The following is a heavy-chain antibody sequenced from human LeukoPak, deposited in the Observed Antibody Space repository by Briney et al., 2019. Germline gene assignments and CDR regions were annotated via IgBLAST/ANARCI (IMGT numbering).Heavy chain of an antibody. CDR1: GFTFSDYY. Sequence: GGSLRLSCAASGFTFSDYYMSWLRQAPGKGLEWVSYISSSGSTIYYADSVKGRFTISRDNAKNSLYLQMNSLRAEDTAVYYCAGDQNDCSSTSCYTGWFDPWGQGTLVTVSS. V-gene: IGHV3-11*04. J-gene: IGHJ5*02. D-gene: IGHD2-2*02. CDR2: ISSSGSTI. CDR3: AGDQNDCSSTSCYTGWFDP.